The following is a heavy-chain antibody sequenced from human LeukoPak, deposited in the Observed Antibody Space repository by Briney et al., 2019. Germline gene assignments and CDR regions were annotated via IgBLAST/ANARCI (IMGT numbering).Heavy chain of an antibody. J-gene: IGHJ4*02. D-gene: IGHD3-22*01. CDR3: ARYAPITMIVGNFDY. Sequence: GGSLRLSRAASGFTFSSYEMNWVRQAPGKGLEWVSYISSSGSTIYYADSVKGRFTISRDNAKNSLYLQMNSLRAEDTAVYYCARYAPITMIVGNFDYWGQGTLVTVSS. V-gene: IGHV3-48*03. CDR1: GFTFSSYE. CDR2: ISSSGSTI.